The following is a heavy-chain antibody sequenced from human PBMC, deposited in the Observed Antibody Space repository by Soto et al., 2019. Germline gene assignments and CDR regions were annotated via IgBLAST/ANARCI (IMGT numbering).Heavy chain of an antibody. J-gene: IGHJ6*02. D-gene: IGHD3-22*01. CDR2: IFYSGTT. CDR3: ARHYYDSSGYPAPYYHGMDV. CDR1: GGSISSSGYY. V-gene: IGHV4-39*01. Sequence: SETLSLTCTVSGGSISSSGYYWGWIRQSPGKGLEWIGTIFYSGTTYCNPSLESRITISQDTSNNQFSLKLTSVTAADTAVYYCARHYYDSSGYPAPYYHGMDVWGQGTTVTVSS.